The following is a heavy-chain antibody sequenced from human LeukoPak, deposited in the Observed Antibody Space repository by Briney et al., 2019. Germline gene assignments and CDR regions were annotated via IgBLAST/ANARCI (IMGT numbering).Heavy chain of an antibody. V-gene: IGHV4-39*01. CDR2: IYYSGST. CDR3: ARLSPAGTDY. CDR1: GGSISSSSYY. J-gene: IGHJ4*02. Sequence: SETLSLTCTVSGGSISSSSYYWGWIRQPPGKGLEWIGCIYYSGSTYYNPSLKSRVTISVDTSKNQFSLKLSSVTAADTAVYYCARLSPAGTDYWGQGTLVTVSS. D-gene: IGHD6-13*01.